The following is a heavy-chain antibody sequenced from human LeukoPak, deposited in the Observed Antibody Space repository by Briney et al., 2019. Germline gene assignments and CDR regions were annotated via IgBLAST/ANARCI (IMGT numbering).Heavy chain of an antibody. D-gene: IGHD4-17*01. Sequence: SSETLSLTCSVSGGSVSSYYWSWIRQSPGKGLEWIGYIHNSGRTNYNPSLKSRVTGFVDTSKNQVSLRLSSVTAADTAVYYCARSSSVTTYHYWGQGTLVTVSS. J-gene: IGHJ4*02. CDR1: GGSVSSYY. CDR2: IHNSGRT. V-gene: IGHV4-4*08. CDR3: ARSSSVTTYHY.